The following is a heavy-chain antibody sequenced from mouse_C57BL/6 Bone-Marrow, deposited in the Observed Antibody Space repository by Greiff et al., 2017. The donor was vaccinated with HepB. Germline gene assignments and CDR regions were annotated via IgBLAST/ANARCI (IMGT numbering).Heavy chain of an antibody. CDR2: IDPEDGET. D-gene: IGHD1-1*01. V-gene: IGHV14-2*01. CDR3: ASPINYYGTLDY. J-gene: IGHJ2*01. Sequence: EVQLQQSGAELVKPGASVKLSCTASGFNFNDYYMHWVKQRTEQGLEWIGWIDPEDGETKYAPKFQGKTTITADTSANTAYLQLSSLTSEDTAVYYSASPINYYGTLDYWGQGTTLTVSS. CDR1: GFNFNDYY.